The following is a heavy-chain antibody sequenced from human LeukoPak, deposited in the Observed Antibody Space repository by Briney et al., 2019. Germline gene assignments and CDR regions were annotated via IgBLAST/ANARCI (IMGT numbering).Heavy chain of an antibody. CDR2: IIPIFGTA. J-gene: IGHJ4*02. CDR3: ATDTWVIGGMFDY. V-gene: IGHV1-69*06. D-gene: IGHD2-21*01. Sequence: SVKVSCKASGGTFSSYAISWVRQAPGQGLEWMGRIIPIFGTANYAQKFQGRVTMTEDTSTDTAYMELSSLRSEDTAVYYCATDTWVIGGMFDYWGQGTLVTVSS. CDR1: GGTFSSYA.